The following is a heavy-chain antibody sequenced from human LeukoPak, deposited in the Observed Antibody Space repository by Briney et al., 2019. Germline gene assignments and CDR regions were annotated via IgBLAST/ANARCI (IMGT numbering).Heavy chain of an antibody. D-gene: IGHD4/OR15-4a*01. V-gene: IGHV3-15*01. CDR2: IKSKVDGETT. J-gene: IGHJ4*02. CDR1: GFTFSSYW. CDR3: AIDEPNYAPYDFDY. Sequence: GGSLRLSCAASGFTFSSYWMSWVRQAPGKGLEWVGRIKSKVDGETTDYAAPVKGRFTISRDDSNNMVYLQMNSLKIEDTAVYYCAIDEPNYAPYDFDYWGQGTLVTVSS.